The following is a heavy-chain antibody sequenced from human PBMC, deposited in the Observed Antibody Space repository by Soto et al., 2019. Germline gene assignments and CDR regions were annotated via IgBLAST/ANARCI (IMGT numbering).Heavy chain of an antibody. D-gene: IGHD2-2*01. J-gene: IGHJ5*02. CDR2: IYRSGVX. CDR1: GDSSSTSTXS. V-gene: IGHV4-30-2*01. CDR3: AGMPXXXXXRFDP. Sequence: SETLSVTCSFSGDSSSTSTXSWSWIRQPPGKALEWIGFIYRSGVXPYNPSLKSRVSISLDTSNNQCSLKLGSVTAADTAVYYCAGMPXXXXXRFDPWGXGTLVXVSS.